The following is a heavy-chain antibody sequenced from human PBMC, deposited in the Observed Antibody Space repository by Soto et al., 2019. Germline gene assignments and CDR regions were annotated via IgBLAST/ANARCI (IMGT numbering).Heavy chain of an antibody. V-gene: IGHV4-59*01. Sequence: SXTLSLTCTVSGGSISSYYWSWIRQPPGKGLEWIGYIYYSGSTNYNPSLKSRVTISVDTSKNQFSLKLSSVTAADTAVYYCARSTTVVTPQHPLDYWGQGTLVTVSS. J-gene: IGHJ4*02. D-gene: IGHD4-17*01. CDR3: ARSTTVVTPQHPLDY. CDR2: IYYSGST. CDR1: GGSISSYY.